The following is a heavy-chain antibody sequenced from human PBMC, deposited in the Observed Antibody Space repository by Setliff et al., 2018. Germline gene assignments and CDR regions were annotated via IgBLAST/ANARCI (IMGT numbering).Heavy chain of an antibody. Sequence: ASVKVSCKASGYTFTSYYVHWVRQAPGQGLEWMGIINPSGGSTSYAQKFQGRVTMTRDTSTGTVYMELSSLRSEDTAVYYCAREQLVDRGFDYWGQGTLVTVSS. V-gene: IGHV1-46*01. D-gene: IGHD6-6*01. CDR1: GYTFTSYY. CDR3: AREQLVDRGFDY. CDR2: INPSGGST. J-gene: IGHJ4*02.